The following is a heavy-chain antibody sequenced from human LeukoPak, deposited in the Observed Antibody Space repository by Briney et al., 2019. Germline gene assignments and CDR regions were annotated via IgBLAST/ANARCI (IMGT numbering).Heavy chain of an antibody. J-gene: IGHJ5*02. CDR1: GFTFSGSA. V-gene: IGHV3-73*01. D-gene: IGHD3-10*01. CDR2: IRSKANSYAT. CDR3: NYYGSGSQTNWFDP. Sequence: QAGGSLRLSCAASGFTFSGSAMHWVRQASGKGLEWVGRIRSKANSYATAYAASVKGRFTISRDDSKNTAYLQMNSLKTEDTAVYYCNYYGSGSQTNWFDPWGQGTLVTVSS.